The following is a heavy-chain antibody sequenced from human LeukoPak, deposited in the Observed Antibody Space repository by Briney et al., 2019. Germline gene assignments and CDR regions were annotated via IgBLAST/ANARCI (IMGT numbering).Heavy chain of an antibody. CDR1: GFAFSSYG. Sequence: GSLRLSCAASGFAFSSYGLHWVRQTPGKGLEWVAFISYDGRNKYYADSVKGRFTISRDNSKNTLYLQMNSLRAEDTAVYYCARENSGWYNHWGQGTLVTVSS. V-gene: IGHV3-30*03. D-gene: IGHD6-19*01. J-gene: IGHJ5*02. CDR2: ISYDGRNK. CDR3: ARENSGWYNH.